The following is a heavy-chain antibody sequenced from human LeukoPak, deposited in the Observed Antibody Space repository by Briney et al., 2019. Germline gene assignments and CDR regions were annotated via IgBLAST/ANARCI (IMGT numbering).Heavy chain of an antibody. Sequence: SETLSLTCTVSGGSISSSSYYWGWIRQPPGKGQEWIGEINHSGSTNYNPSLKSRVTISVDTSKNQFSLKLSSVTAADTAVYYCARWHYDYVWGSYRYTFSDAFDIWGQGTMVTVSS. CDR1: GGSISSSSYY. J-gene: IGHJ3*02. V-gene: IGHV4-39*07. D-gene: IGHD3-16*02. CDR2: INHSGST. CDR3: ARWHYDYVWGSYRYTFSDAFDI.